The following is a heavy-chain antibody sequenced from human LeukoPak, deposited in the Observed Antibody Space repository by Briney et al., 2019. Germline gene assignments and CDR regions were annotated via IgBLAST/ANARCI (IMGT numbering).Heavy chain of an antibody. D-gene: IGHD6-13*01. V-gene: IGHV1-18*01. J-gene: IGHJ4*02. CDR3: ATTDPSAAAGEGSDY. Sequence: ASVKVSCKASGYTFTSYGISWVRQAPGQGLEWVGWISAYNGNTNYAQKLQGRVTMTTDTSTSTAYMELRSLRSEDTAVYYCATTDPSAAAGEGSDYWGQGTLVTVSS. CDR1: GYTFTSYG. CDR2: ISAYNGNT.